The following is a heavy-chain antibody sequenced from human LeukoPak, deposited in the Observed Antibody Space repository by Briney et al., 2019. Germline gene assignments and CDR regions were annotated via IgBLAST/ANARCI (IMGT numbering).Heavy chain of an antibody. CDR1: GGSISSGGYS. J-gene: IGHJ6*02. CDR2: IYHSGTT. CDR3: VAYYYYGMDV. V-gene: IGHV4-30-2*01. D-gene: IGHD5-12*01. Sequence: PSETLSLTCAVSGGSISSGGYSWSWIRQPPGKGLEWIGYIYHSGTTYYNPSLKSRVTISVDRSKNQFSLKLNSVTASDTAVYYCVAYYYYGMDVWGQGTTVTVSS.